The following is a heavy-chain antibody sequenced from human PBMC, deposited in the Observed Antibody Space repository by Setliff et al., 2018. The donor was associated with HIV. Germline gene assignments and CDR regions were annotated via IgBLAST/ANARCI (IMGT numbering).Heavy chain of an antibody. D-gene: IGHD3-22*01. CDR2: INTHSGYT. CDR1: GYTFNNYG. J-gene: IGHJ4*02. Sequence: ASVKVSCKASGYTFNNYGISWVRQAPGQGLEWMGWINTHSGYTNYAQNVQGRVTVTMDTSTSTAYMELRSLRSDDTAVYYCARSLYDSSGYPMTYWGQGTLVTVSS. CDR3: ARSLYDSSGYPMTY. V-gene: IGHV1-18*01.